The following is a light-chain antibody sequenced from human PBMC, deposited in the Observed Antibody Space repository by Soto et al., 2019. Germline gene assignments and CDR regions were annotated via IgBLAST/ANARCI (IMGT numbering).Light chain of an antibody. Sequence: QSPMTQPPSASGTPGHRVTISCSGSSSNVGGNPVNWYQHVPTTAPKLLIYTNTQRPSGVPDRFSGSKSGTSASLAISGLQSEDEADYYCASWDDSLNGPVFGTGTKVTVL. CDR3: ASWDDSLNGPV. V-gene: IGLV1-44*01. J-gene: IGLJ1*01. CDR2: TNT. CDR1: SSNVGGNP.